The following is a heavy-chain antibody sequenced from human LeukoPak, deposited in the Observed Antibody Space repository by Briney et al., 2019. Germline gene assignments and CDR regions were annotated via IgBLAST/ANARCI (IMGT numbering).Heavy chain of an antibody. Sequence: SETLSLTCTVSGDFISSSNYHWGWIRQPPGKGLEWIGNIYYSGSTYYNPSLKSRVTISLDTSKSQFSLKLSSVTAADTAVYYCTRYSTGSGWFDPWGQRTLVTVDS. J-gene: IGHJ5*02. CDR1: GDFISSSNYH. D-gene: IGHD6-19*01. V-gene: IGHV4-39*01. CDR2: IYYSGST. CDR3: TRYSTGSGWFDP.